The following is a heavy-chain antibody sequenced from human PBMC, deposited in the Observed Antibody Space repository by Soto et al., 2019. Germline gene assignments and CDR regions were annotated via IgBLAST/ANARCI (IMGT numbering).Heavy chain of an antibody. CDR2: IFHRGST. CDR3: ARVRKSRDMDY. V-gene: IGHV4-59*12. D-gene: IGHD2-2*01. Sequence: PSETLSLTCNVSGASINTYYWSWLRQPPQKGLEWIGYIFHRGSTTYNPSLKSRVTISIDASKKYFSLRLNSVTAADTAVYYCARVRKSRDMDYWGQGIRVTVSS. J-gene: IGHJ4*02. CDR1: GASINTYY.